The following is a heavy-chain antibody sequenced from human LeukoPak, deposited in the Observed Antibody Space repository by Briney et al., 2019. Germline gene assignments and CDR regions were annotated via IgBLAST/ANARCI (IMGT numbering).Heavy chain of an antibody. CDR1: DGSISSGSYY. J-gene: IGHJ4*02. V-gene: IGHV4-61*02. Sequence: SQTLSLTCTVSDGSISSGSYYWSWIRQPAGKGLEWIGRIYTSGSTNYNPSLKSRVTISVDTSKSQFSLKLSSVTAADTAVYYCARGRYYYDSSGSKFDYWGQGTLVTVSS. D-gene: IGHD3-22*01. CDR3: ARGRYYYDSSGSKFDY. CDR2: IYTSGST.